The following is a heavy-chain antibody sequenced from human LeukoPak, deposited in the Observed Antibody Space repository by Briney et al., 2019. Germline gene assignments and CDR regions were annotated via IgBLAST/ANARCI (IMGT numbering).Heavy chain of an antibody. CDR1: GGSISSGSYY. CDR3: ARDLPRALLGY. CDR2: IYTSGST. V-gene: IGHV4-61*02. J-gene: IGHJ4*02. Sequence: SSETLSLTCTVSGGSISSGSYYWSWIRQPAGKGLEWIGRIYTSGSTNYNPSLKSRVTISVDTSKNQFSLKLSSVTAADTAVYYCARDLPRALLGYWGQGTLVTVSS.